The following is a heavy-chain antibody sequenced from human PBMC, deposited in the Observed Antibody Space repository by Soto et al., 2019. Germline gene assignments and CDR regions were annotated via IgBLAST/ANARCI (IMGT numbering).Heavy chain of an antibody. CDR2: INHSGST. D-gene: IGHD2-21*02. CDR1: GGSFSGYY. V-gene: IGHV4-34*01. CDR3: ARRSYCDGDCTRRPYDYYGMDV. J-gene: IGHJ6*02. Sequence: SETLSLTCAVYGGSFSGYYWSWIRQPPGKGLEWIGEINHSGSTNYNPSLKSRVTISVDTSKNQFSLKLSSVTAADTAVYYCARRSYCDGDCTRRPYDYYGMDVWGQGTTVTAP.